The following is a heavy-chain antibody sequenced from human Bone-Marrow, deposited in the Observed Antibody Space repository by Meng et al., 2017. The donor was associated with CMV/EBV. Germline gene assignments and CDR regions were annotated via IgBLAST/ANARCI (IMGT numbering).Heavy chain of an antibody. CDR3: ARDGSSWSYYFDY. J-gene: IGHJ4*02. Sequence: GESLKISCAASGFTFSDYYMSWVRQAPGKGLEWVSVIYSGGSTYYADSVKGRFTISRDNSKNTLYLQMNSLRAEDTAVYYCARDGSSWSYYFDYWGQGTLVTVSS. CDR2: IYSGGST. V-gene: IGHV3-53*01. D-gene: IGHD6-13*01. CDR1: GFTFSDYY.